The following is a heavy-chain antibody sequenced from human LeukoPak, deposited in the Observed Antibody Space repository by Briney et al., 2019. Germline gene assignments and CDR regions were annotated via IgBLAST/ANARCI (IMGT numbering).Heavy chain of an antibody. CDR2: ISYDGSNK. CDR3: ARSFRTYYYDSSGYSGFDY. CDR1: GFTFSSYA. V-gene: IGHV3-30-3*01. J-gene: IGHJ4*02. D-gene: IGHD3-22*01. Sequence: GGSLRLSCAASGFTFSSYAMHWDRQAPGKGLEWVAVISYDGSNKYYADSVKGRFTISRDNSKNTLYLQMNSLRAEDTAVYYCARSFRTYYYDSSGYSGFDYWGQGTLVTVSS.